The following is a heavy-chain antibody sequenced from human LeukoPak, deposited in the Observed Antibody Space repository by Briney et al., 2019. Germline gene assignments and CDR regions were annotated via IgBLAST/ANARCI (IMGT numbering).Heavy chain of an antibody. J-gene: IGHJ4*02. D-gene: IGHD6-13*01. V-gene: IGHV3-66*01. CDR1: GFTVTTYY. CDR2: IYNGGDT. CDR3: ARSSSWVFDY. Sequence: AESLSLSCAESGFTVTTYYMSWLRQAPGKGLEWVSLIYNGGDTHYAASVKGRFTISRDNSKNTLYLQMNSLRAEDTAVYYCARSSSWVFDYWGQGTLVTFCS.